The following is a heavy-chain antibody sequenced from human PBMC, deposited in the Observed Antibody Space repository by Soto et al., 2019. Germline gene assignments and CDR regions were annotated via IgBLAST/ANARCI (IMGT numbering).Heavy chain of an antibody. D-gene: IGHD4-17*01. Sequence: GGSLRLSCAASGFTFSSYAMTWVRQAPGKGLEWVSAISGSGADTYYTDSVKGRFTISRDSSKNTLDLQMNSLRAEDTAVYYSAKPPDGAYYYYGMDVWGQGTTVTVSS. J-gene: IGHJ6*02. CDR3: AKPPDGAYYYYGMDV. CDR1: GFTFSSYA. CDR2: ISGSGADT. V-gene: IGHV3-23*01.